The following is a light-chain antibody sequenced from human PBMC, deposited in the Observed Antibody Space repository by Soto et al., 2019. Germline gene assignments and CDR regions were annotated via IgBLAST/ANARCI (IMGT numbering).Light chain of an antibody. CDR3: CSYAGTYTLWV. V-gene: IGLV2-11*01. CDR2: DVS. Sequence: QSVLAQPRSVSGSPGHSVTISCTGTSSDVGGYNFVSWYQQHPGKAPKLIIYDVSKRPSGVPDRFSGSKSANTASLTISGLHAEEEADYYCCSYAGTYTLWVFGGGTQLTVL. CDR1: SSDVGGYNF. J-gene: IGLJ3*02.